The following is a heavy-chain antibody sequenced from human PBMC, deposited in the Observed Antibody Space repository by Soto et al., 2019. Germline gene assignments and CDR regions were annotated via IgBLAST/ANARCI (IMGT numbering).Heavy chain of an antibody. V-gene: IGHV3-23*01. CDR1: GFTFSSYA. J-gene: IGHJ5*02. D-gene: IGHD2-2*01. Sequence: GSLRLSCAASGFTFSSYAMSWVRQAPGKGLEWVSDISGSGGSTYYADSVKGRFTFSRDNSKNTLYLQMNSLRAEDTAVYYCAKASVVVPAAIGNWFDPWGQGTLVTVSS. CDR2: ISGSGGST. CDR3: AKASVVVPAAIGNWFDP.